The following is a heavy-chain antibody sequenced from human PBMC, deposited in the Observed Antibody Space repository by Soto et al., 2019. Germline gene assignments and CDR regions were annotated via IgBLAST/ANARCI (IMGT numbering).Heavy chain of an antibody. CDR3: ARLADY. CDR1: GGSISSSSYY. CDR2: IYYSGST. V-gene: IGHV4-61*05. J-gene: IGHJ4*02. Sequence: PSETLSLTCTVSGGSISSSSYYWGWIRQPPGKGLEWIGYIYYSGSTNYNPSLKSRVTISVDTSKNQFSLKLSSVTAADTAVYYCARLADYWGQGTLVTVSS.